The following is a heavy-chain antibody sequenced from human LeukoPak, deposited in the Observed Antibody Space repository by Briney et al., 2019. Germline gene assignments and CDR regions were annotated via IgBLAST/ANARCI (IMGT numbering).Heavy chain of an antibody. CDR2: INHSGST. J-gene: IGHJ4*02. Sequence: GSLRLSCAASGFTFSNAWMSWIRQPPGKGLEWIGEINHSGSTNYNPSLKSRVTISVDTSKNQFSLKLSSVTAADTAVYYCARRQPLAGLGYWGQGTLATVSS. V-gene: IGHV4-34*01. D-gene: IGHD6-19*01. CDR1: GFTFSNAW. CDR3: ARRQPLAGLGY.